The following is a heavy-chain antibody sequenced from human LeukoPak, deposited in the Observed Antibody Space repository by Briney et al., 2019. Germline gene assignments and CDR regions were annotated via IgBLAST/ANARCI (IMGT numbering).Heavy chain of an antibody. CDR2: VYYSGST. V-gene: IGHV4-59*01. J-gene: IGHJ4*02. CDR3: ARGSRQAKGGYFDY. CDR1: GGSISSYY. Sequence: NSSETLSLTCTVSGGSISSYYWSWIRQPPGKGLEWIGHVYYSGSTNYNPSLKSRVTISVDTSKNQFSLKLSSVTAADTAVYYCARGSRQAKGGYFDYWGQGTLVTVSS. D-gene: IGHD1-26*01.